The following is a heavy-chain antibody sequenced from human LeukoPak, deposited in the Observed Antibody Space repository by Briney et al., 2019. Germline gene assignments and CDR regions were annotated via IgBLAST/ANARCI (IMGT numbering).Heavy chain of an antibody. CDR3: ARGSLGYSSSWYYYYGMDV. V-gene: IGHV1-18*01. CDR1: GYTFTSYY. Sequence: ASVKVSCTASGYTFTSYYINWVRQAPGQGLEWMGWISAYNGITNYAQKLQGRVTMTTDTSTSTAYMELRSLRSDDTAVYYCARGSLGYSSSWYYYYGMDVWGQGTTVTVSS. J-gene: IGHJ6*02. CDR2: ISAYNGIT. D-gene: IGHD6-13*01.